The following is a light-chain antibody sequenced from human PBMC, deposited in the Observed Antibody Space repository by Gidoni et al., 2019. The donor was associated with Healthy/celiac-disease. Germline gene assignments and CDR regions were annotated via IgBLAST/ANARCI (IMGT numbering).Light chain of an antibody. Sequence: QSALTQPASVSGSPGQSITISCTGTSSDVGSYNLVSWYQQHPGKAPKLMVYEGSKRPSRVFYRFSGSKSGNTASLTISGLQAEDEADYYCCSYAGSSTDVVFGGGTKLTVL. CDR3: CSYAGSSTDVV. V-gene: IGLV2-23*01. J-gene: IGLJ2*01. CDR2: EGS. CDR1: SSDVGSYNL.